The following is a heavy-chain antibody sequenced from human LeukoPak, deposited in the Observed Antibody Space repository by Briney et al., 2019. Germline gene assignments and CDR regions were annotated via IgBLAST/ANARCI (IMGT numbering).Heavy chain of an antibody. J-gene: IGHJ4*02. V-gene: IGHV3-64*01. D-gene: IGHD2-2*01. Sequence: GGSLRLSCAASGFTFSNYAMHWVRQAPGKGLEYVSAISNNGGSTYYANSVKGRFTITRDNSKNTLYLQMGSLRDEDMAVYYCARETGYCSSASCSRYSDYWGQGTLVIVSS. CDR2: ISNNGGST. CDR1: GFTFSNYA. CDR3: ARETGYCSSASCSRYSDY.